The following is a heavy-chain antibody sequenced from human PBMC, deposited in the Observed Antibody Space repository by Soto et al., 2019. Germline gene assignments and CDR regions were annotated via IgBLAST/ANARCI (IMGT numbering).Heavy chain of an antibody. CDR3: ARDGTKKEGFFGYYYYYGMDV. D-gene: IGHD3-3*01. CDR1: GFTFSSYA. CDR2: ISYDGSNK. J-gene: IGHJ6*02. Sequence: GGSLRLSCAASGFTFSSYAMHWVRQAPGKGLEWVAVISYDGSNKYYADSVKGRFTISRDNSKNTLYLQMNSLRAEDTAVYYCARDGTKKEGFFGYYYYYGMDVWGQGTTVTVSS. V-gene: IGHV3-30-3*01.